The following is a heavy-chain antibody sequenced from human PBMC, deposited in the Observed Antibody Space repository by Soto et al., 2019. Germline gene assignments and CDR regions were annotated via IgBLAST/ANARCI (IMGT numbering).Heavy chain of an antibody. J-gene: IGHJ5*02. V-gene: IGHV4-34*01. CDR2: INHSGST. CDR1: GGSFSGYY. CDR3: ARIPSIVVVPAAMTRKKRFDP. Sequence: QVQLQQWGAGLLKPSETLSLTCAVYGGSFSGYYWSWIRQPPGKGLEWIGEINHSGSTNYNPSLKSRVTISVDTSKNQFSLKLSSVTAADTAVYYCARIPSIVVVPAAMTRKKRFDPWGQGTLVTVSS. D-gene: IGHD2-2*01.